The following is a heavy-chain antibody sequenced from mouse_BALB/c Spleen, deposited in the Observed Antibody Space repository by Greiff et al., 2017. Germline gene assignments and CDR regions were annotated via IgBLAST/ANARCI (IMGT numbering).Heavy chain of an antibody. CDR3: ASGLRRRGYAMDY. V-gene: IGHV1S137*01. CDR1: GYTFTDYA. J-gene: IGHJ4*01. Sequence: QVQLQQSGAELVRPGVSVKISCKGSGYTFTDYAMHWVKQSHAKSLEWIGVISTYYGDASYNQKFKGKATMTVDKSSSTAYMELARLTSEDSAIYYCASGLRRRGYAMDYWGQGTSVTVSS. D-gene: IGHD2-2*01. CDR2: ISTYYGDA.